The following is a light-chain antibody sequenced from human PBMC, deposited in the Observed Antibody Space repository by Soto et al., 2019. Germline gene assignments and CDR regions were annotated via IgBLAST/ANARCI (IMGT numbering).Light chain of an antibody. CDR1: QSISSY. CDR2: AAS. V-gene: IGKV1-39*01. Sequence: IQMTQSPSSLSASVGDRVTITCRASQSISSYLNWYHQKPGKAPKLLIYAASSLQSGVPSRFSGSGSGTDFTLTISSLQPEDFATYYCQQSYSTPPTFGQGTRLDIK. J-gene: IGKJ5*01. CDR3: QQSYSTPPT.